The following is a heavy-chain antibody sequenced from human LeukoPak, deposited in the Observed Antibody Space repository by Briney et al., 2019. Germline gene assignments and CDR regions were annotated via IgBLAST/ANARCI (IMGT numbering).Heavy chain of an antibody. J-gene: IGHJ4*02. V-gene: IGHV3-23*01. Sequence: GGSLRLSCAASGFTFSSYAMSWVRQAPGKGLEWVSAISGSGGSTYYADSVKGRFTISRDNAKSSLYLQMNSLRAEDTAVYYCARRAPSHDFDDWGQGTLVTVSS. CDR3: ARRAPSHDFDD. CDR1: GFTFSSYA. CDR2: ISGSGGST.